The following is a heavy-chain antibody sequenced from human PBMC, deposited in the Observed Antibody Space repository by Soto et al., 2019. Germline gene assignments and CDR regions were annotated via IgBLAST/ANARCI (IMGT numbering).Heavy chain of an antibody. CDR1: GYTFTSYG. D-gene: IGHD3-10*01. V-gene: IGHV1-18*01. J-gene: IGHJ4*02. CDR2: ISAYNGNT. CDR3: ASAYYYGSGPWY. Sequence: QVQLVQSGAEVKKPGASVKVSCKASGYTFTSYGISWVRQAPGQGLQWMGWISAYNGNTNYAQKLQGRVTMTTDTSPSSAYRELASPRSADTAVYYCASAYYYGSGPWYWGQGTRVTVSS.